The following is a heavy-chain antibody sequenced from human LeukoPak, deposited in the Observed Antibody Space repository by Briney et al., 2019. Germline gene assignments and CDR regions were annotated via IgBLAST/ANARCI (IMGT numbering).Heavy chain of an antibody. CDR3: ARGGYYYYYYGMDV. D-gene: IGHD2-15*01. Sequence: SETLPLTCTVSGGSVSSGSYYWSWIRQPPGKGLEWIGYIYYSGSTNYNPSLKSRVTISVDTSKNQFSLKLSSVTAADTDVYYCARGGYYYYYYGMDVWGKGTTVTVSS. V-gene: IGHV4-61*01. J-gene: IGHJ6*04. CDR2: IYYSGST. CDR1: GGSVSSGSYY.